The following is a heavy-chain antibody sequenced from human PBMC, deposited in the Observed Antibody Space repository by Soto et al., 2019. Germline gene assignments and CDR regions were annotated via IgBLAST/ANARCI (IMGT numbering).Heavy chain of an antibody. J-gene: IGHJ6*02. CDR3: AKSMGGTANGMDV. V-gene: IGHV3-74*01. D-gene: IGHD2-15*01. CDR1: GFRFSNYW. CDR2: INDQGGSP. Sequence: GGSQSLSCAASGFRFSNYWMHWVRQAPGKGLVWVSRINDQGGSPTYADSVKGRFTISRDNAKNSLYLQMNSLRAEDTALYYCAKSMGGTANGMDVWGQGTTVTVSS.